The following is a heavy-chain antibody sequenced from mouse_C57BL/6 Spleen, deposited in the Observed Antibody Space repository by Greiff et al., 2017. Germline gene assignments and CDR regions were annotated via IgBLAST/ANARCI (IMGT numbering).Heavy chain of an antibody. CDR2: IHPNSGST. D-gene: IGHD1-1*01. CDR3: ARERAFITTVEDTREFAY. CDR1: GYTFTSYW. V-gene: IGHV1-64*01. J-gene: IGHJ3*01. Sequence: QVQLQQPGAELVKPGASVKLSCKASGYTFTSYWMHWVKQRPGQGLEWIGMIHPNSGSTNYNEKFKSKATLTVDKSSSTAYMQLSSLTSEDSAVYYWARERAFITTVEDTREFAYWGKGTLVTVSA.